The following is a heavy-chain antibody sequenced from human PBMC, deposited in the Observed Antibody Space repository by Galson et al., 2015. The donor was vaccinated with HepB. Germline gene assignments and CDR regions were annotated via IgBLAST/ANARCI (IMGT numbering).Heavy chain of an antibody. CDR1: GGSFSGYY. V-gene: IGHV4-34*01. D-gene: IGHD4-23*01. CDR2: INHSGST. CDR3: ARVGFYVGAFDI. J-gene: IGHJ3*02. Sequence: ETLSLTCAVYGGSFSGYYWSWIRQPPGKGLEWIGEINHSGSTNYNPSLKSRVTISVDTSKNQFSLKLSSVTAADTAVYYCARVGFYVGAFDIWGQGTMVTVSS.